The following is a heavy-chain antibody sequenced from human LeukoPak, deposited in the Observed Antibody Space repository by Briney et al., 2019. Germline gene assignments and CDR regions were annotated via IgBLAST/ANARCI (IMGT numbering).Heavy chain of an antibody. CDR3: AGDRPQLLGSHFYY. V-gene: IGHV1-18*01. J-gene: IGHJ4*02. Sequence: GASVKVSCKASGYTFTSYGISWVRQAPGQGLEWMGWISAYNGNTNYAQKLQGRVTMTTDTSTSTAYMELRSLRSEDTAVYYCAGDRPQLLGSHFYYWGQGTLVTVSS. CDR1: GYTFTSYG. D-gene: IGHD2-21*01. CDR2: ISAYNGNT.